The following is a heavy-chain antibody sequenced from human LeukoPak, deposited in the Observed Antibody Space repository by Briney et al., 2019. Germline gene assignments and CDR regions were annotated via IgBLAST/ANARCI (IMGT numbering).Heavy chain of an antibody. CDR2: INSDGGST. CDR1: GFTFSSYW. CDR3: ARRIQGMAPYYFDY. Sequence: GGSLRLSCTASGFTFSSYWMHWVRQAPGKGLVWVSRINSDGGSTSYADSVKGRLTISRDNAKNTLYLQMNSLRAEDTAVYYCARRIQGMAPYYFDYRGQGTLVTVSS. V-gene: IGHV3-74*01. J-gene: IGHJ4*02. D-gene: IGHD5-24*01.